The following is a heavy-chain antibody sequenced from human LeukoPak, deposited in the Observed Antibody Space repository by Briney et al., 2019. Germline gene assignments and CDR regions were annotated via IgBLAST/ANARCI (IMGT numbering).Heavy chain of an antibody. CDR3: ARAGWIITSSIDY. Sequence: SETLSLTCAVSGYSISRGYYWALIRQPPGMGLEWIGTVYHTGSTYYNPSLDSRVTISVDTSKNEFSLNLKSVTAADTAVYYCARAGWIITSSIDYWGQGALVTVSS. V-gene: IGHV4-38-2*01. D-gene: IGHD6-13*01. CDR1: GYSISRGYY. CDR2: VYHTGST. J-gene: IGHJ4*02.